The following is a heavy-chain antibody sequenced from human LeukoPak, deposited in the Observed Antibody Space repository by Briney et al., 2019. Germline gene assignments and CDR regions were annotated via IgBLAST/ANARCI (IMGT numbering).Heavy chain of an antibody. V-gene: IGHV1-69*01. CDR2: IIPIFGTA. D-gene: IGHD3-22*01. CDR3: ARAYRSGYYPTAFDY. J-gene: IGHJ4*02. Sequence: SVKVSCKASGGTFSSYAISWVRQAPGQGLEWMGGIIPIFGTANYAQKFQGRVTITADESTSTAYMELSNLRSEDTAVYYCARAYRSGYYPTAFDYWGQGTLVTVSS. CDR1: GGTFSSYA.